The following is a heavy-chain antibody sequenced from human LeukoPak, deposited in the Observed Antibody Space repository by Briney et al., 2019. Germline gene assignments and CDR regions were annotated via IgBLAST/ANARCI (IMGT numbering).Heavy chain of an antibody. CDR1: GGSIGIYF. V-gene: IGHV4-59*12. D-gene: IGHD3-22*01. Sequence: PSETLSLTCTVSGGSIGIYFWSWIRQPPGKGLERIGYIFHSGTTNYNPSLKSRPTIYVYTSKNQFSLKLSSVTAADTAVYYCARAGYYDSSGYDFDYWGQGTLVTVSS. J-gene: IGHJ4*02. CDR2: IFHSGTT. CDR3: ARAGYYDSSGYDFDY.